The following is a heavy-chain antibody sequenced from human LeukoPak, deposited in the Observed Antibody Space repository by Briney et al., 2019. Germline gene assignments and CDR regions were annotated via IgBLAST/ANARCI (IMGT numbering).Heavy chain of an antibody. CDR1: GFTFSTYD. D-gene: IGHD3-3*01. CDR3: ARAARPKLRFLDFDY. CDR2: LSSTGGTR. V-gene: IGHV3-48*01. J-gene: IGHJ4*02. Sequence: AGGSLRLSCVASGFTFSTYDMNWVRQAPGKGLDWVSYLSSTGGTRYYAKSVQGRFTISRDDGKNSLYLQISSLRAEDTAVYYCARAARPKLRFLDFDYWGQGTLLTVSS.